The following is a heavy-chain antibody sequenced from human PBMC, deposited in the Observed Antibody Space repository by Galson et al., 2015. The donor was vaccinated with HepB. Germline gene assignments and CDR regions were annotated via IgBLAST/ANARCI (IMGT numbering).Heavy chain of an antibody. Sequence: SLRLSCAASGFTFSSYGMHWVRQAPGKGLEWVAVISYDGSNKYYADSVKGRFTISRDNSKNTLYLQMNSLRAEDTAEYYCARGYCSSTSCYKNWFDPWGQGTLVTVSS. J-gene: IGHJ5*02. D-gene: IGHD2-2*02. CDR1: GFTFSSYG. CDR2: ISYDGSNK. V-gene: IGHV3-30*03. CDR3: ARGYCSSTSCYKNWFDP.